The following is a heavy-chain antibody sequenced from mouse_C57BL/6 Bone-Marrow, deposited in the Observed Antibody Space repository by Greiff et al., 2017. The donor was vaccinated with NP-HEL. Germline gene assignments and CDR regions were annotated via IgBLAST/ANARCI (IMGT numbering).Heavy chain of an antibody. V-gene: IGHV1-59*01. CDR3: ARPYGSTWFAY. CDR2: IDPSDSYT. Sequence: QVQLQQPGAELVRPGTSVKLSCKASGYTFTSYWMHWVKQRPGQGLEWIGVIDPSDSYTNYNQKFKGKATLTVDTSSSTAYMQLSSLTSEDSAVYYCARPYGSTWFAYWGQGTLVTVSA. D-gene: IGHD1-1*01. CDR1: GYTFTSYW. J-gene: IGHJ3*01.